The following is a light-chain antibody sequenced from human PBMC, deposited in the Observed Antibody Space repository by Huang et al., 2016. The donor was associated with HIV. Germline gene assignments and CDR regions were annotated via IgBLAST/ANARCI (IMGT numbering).Light chain of an antibody. CDR1: VGISYS. V-gene: IGKV1-NL1*01. CDR2: GAS. Sequence: DIHLAQSPSSLSASVGDRVTITCRASVGISYSVAWYQQKPGTAPKLLLSGASKLEAGVPSRFSGSGSGTHFSLTVSSLQPEDFTTYYCQQYFNTPYTFGQGTKLEIK. CDR3: QQYFNTPYT. J-gene: IGKJ2*01.